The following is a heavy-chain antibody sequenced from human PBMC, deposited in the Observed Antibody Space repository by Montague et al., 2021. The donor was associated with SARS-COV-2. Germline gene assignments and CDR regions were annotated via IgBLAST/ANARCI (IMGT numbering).Heavy chain of an antibody. V-gene: IGHV4-34*01. CDR2: INHDGST. J-gene: IGHJ6*02. D-gene: IGHD2-8*01. CDR3: ARARGGRAVLIITYYYYHGMDV. CDR1: GSCFNDDF. Sequence: SETLSLTCAGYGSCFNDDFWTWIGQPQGKGLEWIGEINHDGSTNYNPSLKSRLTVSVDTSKNQFSLNLTSVTAADAAVYYCARARGGRAVLIITYYYYHGMDVWGQGTTVTVSS.